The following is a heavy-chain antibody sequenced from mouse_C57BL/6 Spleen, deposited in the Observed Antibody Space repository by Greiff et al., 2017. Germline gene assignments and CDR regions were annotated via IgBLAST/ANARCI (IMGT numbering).Heavy chain of an antibody. J-gene: IGHJ3*01. D-gene: IGHD3-2*02. V-gene: IGHV1-82*01. Sequence: VQLQQSGPELVKPGASVKISCKASGYAFSSSWMNWVKQRPGKGLEWIGRIYPGDGDTNYNGKCKGKATLTADKSSSTAYMQLSSLTSEDSAVYCCARDSSGSWFAYWGQGTLVTVSA. CDR2: IYPGDGDT. CDR3: ARDSSGSWFAY. CDR1: GYAFSSSW.